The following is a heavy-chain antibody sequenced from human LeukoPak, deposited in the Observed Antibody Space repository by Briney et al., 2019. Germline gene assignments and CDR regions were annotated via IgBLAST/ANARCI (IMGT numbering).Heavy chain of an antibody. V-gene: IGHV3-23*01. Sequence: GGSLRLSCAASGFTFNNSAMSWVRQAPGKGLEWVSAISGSGDNTYYADSVKGRFTISRDTSKNTLFLQMNSLRAEDTAVYYCAKDRGYNYGLCDYWGQGTLVTVSS. J-gene: IGHJ4*02. D-gene: IGHD5-18*01. CDR2: ISGSGDNT. CDR1: GFTFNNSA. CDR3: AKDRGYNYGLCDY.